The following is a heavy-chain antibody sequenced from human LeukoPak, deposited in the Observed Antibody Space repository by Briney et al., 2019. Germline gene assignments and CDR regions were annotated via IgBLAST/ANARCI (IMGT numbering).Heavy chain of an antibody. CDR2: IYWDDDK. Sequence: SGPTLVNPTQTLTLTCTFSGFSLSTSGVGVGWIRQPPGKALEWLALIYWDDDKRYSPSLKSRLTITKDTSKNQVVLTMTNMDPVDTATYYCAHMGVIAVAGWDYFDYWGQGTLVTVSS. V-gene: IGHV2-5*02. D-gene: IGHD6-19*01. CDR1: GFSLSTSGVG. J-gene: IGHJ4*02. CDR3: AHMGVIAVAGWDYFDY.